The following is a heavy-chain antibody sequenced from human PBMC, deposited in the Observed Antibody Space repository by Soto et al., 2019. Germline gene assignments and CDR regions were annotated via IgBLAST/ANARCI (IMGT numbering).Heavy chain of an antibody. CDR3: ARVTAPYSGYDYYYYYGMDV. CDR1: GFSFSSSW. Sequence: GGSLRLSCAASGFSFSSSWMSWVRQAPGKGLEWVANIKQDGSEKYYVDSVKGRFTISRDNAKNSLYLQMNSLRAEDTAVYYCARVTAPYSGYDYYYYYGMDVWGQGT. CDR2: IKQDGSEK. D-gene: IGHD5-12*01. V-gene: IGHV3-7*05. J-gene: IGHJ6*02.